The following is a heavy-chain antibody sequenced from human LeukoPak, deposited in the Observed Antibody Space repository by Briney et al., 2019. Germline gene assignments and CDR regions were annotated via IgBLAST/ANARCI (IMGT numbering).Heavy chain of an antibody. J-gene: IGHJ4*02. CDR1: GGSFSGYY. CDR2: INHSGST. CDR3: ARTLRYYYDSNRDY. Sequence: PSETLSLTCAVYGGSFSGYYWNWIRQPPGKGLEWIGEINHSGSTNYNPSLKSRVTISVDTSKNQFSLKLSSVTAADTAVYYCARTLRYYYDSNRDYWGQGTLVTVSS. D-gene: IGHD3-22*01. V-gene: IGHV4-34*01.